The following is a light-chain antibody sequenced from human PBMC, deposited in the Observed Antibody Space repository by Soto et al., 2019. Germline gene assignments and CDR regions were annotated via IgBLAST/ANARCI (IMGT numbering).Light chain of an antibody. V-gene: IGLV1-40*01. CDR3: QSYDSSLSGYV. J-gene: IGLJ1*01. CDR2: ENN. CDR1: SSNIGAGYE. Sequence: QSVLTQPPSVSEAPGQRVTISCTGSSSNIGAGYEAHWYQQVPGTAPKLLIYENNNRPSGVPDRFSGSKSGTSASLAITGLQAEDEGEYYCQSYDSSLSGYVFGTGTKATVL.